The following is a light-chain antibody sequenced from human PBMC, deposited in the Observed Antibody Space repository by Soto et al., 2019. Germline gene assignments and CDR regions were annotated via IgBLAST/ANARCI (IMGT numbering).Light chain of an antibody. CDR2: DDR. V-gene: IGLV3-21*02. CDR3: QLWDSNSDHVV. CDR1: NVGSNS. Sequence: SYELTQPPSVSVAPGQTATITCGGNNVGSNSVQWYQQNPGQAPVLVVYDDRDRPSGIPERFSGSNSGNTATLTISRVEAGDEADYYCQLWDSNSDHVVFGGGTKLTVL. J-gene: IGLJ2*01.